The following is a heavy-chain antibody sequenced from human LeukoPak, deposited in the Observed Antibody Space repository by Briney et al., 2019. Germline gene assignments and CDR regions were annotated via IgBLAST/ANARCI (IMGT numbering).Heavy chain of an antibody. Sequence: GESLKISCKGSGYNFTSYWIGWVRQMPGKGLEWMGIIYPGDSDTRYSPSFQGQVTISADKSISTAYLQWSSLKASDTAMYYCARLLVRGVIIRAFDIWGQGTMVTVSS. J-gene: IGHJ3*02. CDR1: GYNFTSYW. V-gene: IGHV5-51*01. CDR2: IYPGDSDT. CDR3: ARLLVRGVIIRAFDI. D-gene: IGHD3-10*01.